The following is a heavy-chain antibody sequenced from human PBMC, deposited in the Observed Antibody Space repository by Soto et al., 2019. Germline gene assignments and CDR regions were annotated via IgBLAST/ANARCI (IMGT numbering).Heavy chain of an antibody. CDR3: AIRGTYRSFDS. D-gene: IGHD1-26*01. CDR1: GFIFSNHA. CDR2: IAASGTIT. V-gene: IGHV3-23*01. Sequence: QPGGSLRLSCAASGFIFSNHAMSWVRQAPGKGLEWISAIAASGTITSDADSAKGRFTISRDNSRSTLYLQMDSLRAEDTAVYFCAIRGTYRSFDSWGQGTLVTVSS. J-gene: IGHJ4*02.